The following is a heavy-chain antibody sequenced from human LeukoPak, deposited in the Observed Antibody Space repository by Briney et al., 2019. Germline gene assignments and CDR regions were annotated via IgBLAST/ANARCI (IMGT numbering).Heavy chain of an antibody. CDR1: GGSFSGYY. V-gene: IGHV4-34*01. D-gene: IGHD3-10*01. CDR3: ARPKRGFRAFDI. J-gene: IGHJ3*02. CDR2: INHSGST. Sequence: PSETLSLTCAVYGGSFSGYYWSWIRQPPGKGLEWIGEINHSGSTNYNPSLKSRVTISIDTSENQFSLKLNSVTAADTAMYYCARPKRGFRAFDIWGQGTMVTVSS.